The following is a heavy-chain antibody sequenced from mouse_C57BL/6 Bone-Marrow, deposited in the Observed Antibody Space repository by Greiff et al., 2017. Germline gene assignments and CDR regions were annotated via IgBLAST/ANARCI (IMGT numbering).Heavy chain of an antibody. CDR3: ALYYLFAY. Sequence: VQGVESGPELVKPGASVKISCKASGYAFSSSWMNWVKQRPGKGLEWIGRIYPGDGDTNYNGKFKGKATLTADKSSSTAYMQLSSLTSEDSAVYFCALYYLFAYWGQGTLVTVSA. J-gene: IGHJ3*01. CDR1: GYAFSSSW. CDR2: IYPGDGDT. D-gene: IGHD2-1*01. V-gene: IGHV1-82*01.